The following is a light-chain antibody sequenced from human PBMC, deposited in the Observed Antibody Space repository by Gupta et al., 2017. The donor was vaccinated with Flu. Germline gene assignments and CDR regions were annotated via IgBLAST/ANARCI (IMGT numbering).Light chain of an antibody. Sequence: QSVLTQPPSASGTPGQRVTISCSGGSSNIGNHVVDWYQQVPGTAPRLLIYTNNQRPSGVPDRFSGSKSGTSAYLAISGLQSEDEADDVGAAWDDSLNEVLFGGGTKLTVL. J-gene: IGLJ2*01. V-gene: IGLV1-44*01. CDR1: SSNIGNHV. CDR2: TNN. CDR3: AAWDDSLNEVL.